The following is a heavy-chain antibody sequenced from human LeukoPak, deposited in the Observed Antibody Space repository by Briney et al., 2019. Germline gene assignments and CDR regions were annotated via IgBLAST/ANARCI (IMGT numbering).Heavy chain of an antibody. V-gene: IGHV3-11*01. CDR1: GFSFSDYY. CDR3: ARDQYYYDSSAPPLY. CDR2: ISSSGNTI. J-gene: IGHJ4*02. D-gene: IGHD3-22*01. Sequence: PGGSLRLSCAASGFSFSDYYMSWIRQAPGKGLEWVSYISSSGNTIYYADSVKGRFTIYRDNAKNSLYLQMNSLRAEDTAVYYCARDQYYYDSSAPPLYWGQGTLVTVSS.